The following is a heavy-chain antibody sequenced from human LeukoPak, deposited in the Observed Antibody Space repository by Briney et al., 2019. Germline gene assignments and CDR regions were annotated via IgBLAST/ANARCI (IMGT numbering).Heavy chain of an antibody. D-gene: IGHD5-24*01. V-gene: IGHV3-74*01. Sequence: GSLILSCAAAGVTFSTSWMHWVRQAPGKGLVWVSLIYGDASSTAYADSVKGRFTISRDNAKNTLYLQMTSLRAEDTAVYYCARGGGHGYNFEFWGQGTLVTVSS. CDR3: ARGGGHGYNFEF. J-gene: IGHJ4*02. CDR2: IYGDASST. CDR1: GVTFSTSW.